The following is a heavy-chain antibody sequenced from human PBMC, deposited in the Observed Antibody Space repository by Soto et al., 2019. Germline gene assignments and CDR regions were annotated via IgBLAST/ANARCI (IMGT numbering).Heavy chain of an antibody. D-gene: IGHD1-1*01. J-gene: IGHJ6*02. CDR3: AGVKGPGAGTTHGMDV. Sequence: PGGSLRLSCAASGFTFSSYAMHWVRQAPGKGLEWVAVISYDGSNKYYADSVKGRFTISRDNSKNTLYLQMNSLRAEDTAVYYCAGVKGPGAGTTHGMDVWGQGTTVTVSS. CDR2: ISYDGSNK. V-gene: IGHV3-30-3*01. CDR1: GFTFSSYA.